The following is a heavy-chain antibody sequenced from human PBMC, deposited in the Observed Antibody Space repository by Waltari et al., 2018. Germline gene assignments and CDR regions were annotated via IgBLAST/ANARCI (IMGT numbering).Heavy chain of an antibody. J-gene: IGHJ4*02. Sequence: QVQLVQSGAEVKKPGSSVKVSCKAPAGTFSSYATSWVRPAPGQGLEWMGGIIPILGIANYAQKFQGRVTITADKSTSTAYMELSSLRSEDTAVYYCARDVTIFGVVTQPYHYFDYWGQGTLVTVSS. CDR1: AGTFSSYA. CDR2: IIPILGIA. CDR3: ARDVTIFGVVTQPYHYFDY. D-gene: IGHD3-3*01. V-gene: IGHV1-69*10.